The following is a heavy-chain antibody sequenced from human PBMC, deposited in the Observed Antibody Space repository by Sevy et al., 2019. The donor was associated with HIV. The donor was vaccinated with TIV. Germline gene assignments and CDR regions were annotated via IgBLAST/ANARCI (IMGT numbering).Heavy chain of an antibody. CDR1: EIAFSNYV. CDR3: AKGYCSGGSCPRDYYYYGMDV. J-gene: IGHJ6*02. V-gene: IGHV3-23*01. Sequence: GSLRLSCAASEIAFSNYVMSWVRQAPGKGLEWVSAISASGRYTYYADSVEGRFTISRDNSRNTVYVQMTSLRAEDTAVYYCAKGYCSGGSCPRDYYYYGMDVWGQGTTVTVSS. D-gene: IGHD2-15*01. CDR2: ISASGRYT.